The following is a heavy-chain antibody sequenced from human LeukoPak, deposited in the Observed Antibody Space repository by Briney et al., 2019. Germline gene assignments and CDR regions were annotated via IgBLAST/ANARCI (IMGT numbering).Heavy chain of an antibody. CDR2: ISAYNGNT. Sequence: ASVKVSCKSSGYTFTIYGISWVRPAPGQGLEWMGWISAYNGNTNYGQKLQGRGTMTTDTSTSTAYMELRSLRSDDAAVYYCARVATRKWELLYYFDYWGRGTLVTVSS. CDR1: GYTFTIYG. D-gene: IGHD1-26*01. V-gene: IGHV1-18*01. J-gene: IGHJ4*02. CDR3: ARVATRKWELLYYFDY.